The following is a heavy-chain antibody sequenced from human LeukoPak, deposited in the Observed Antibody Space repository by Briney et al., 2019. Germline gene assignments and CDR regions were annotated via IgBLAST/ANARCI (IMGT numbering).Heavy chain of an antibody. V-gene: IGHV3-53*01. CDR1: GXTVSGDY. J-gene: IGHJ4*02. Sequence: PGGSLRLSCAASGXTVSGDYMSWVRQAPGKGLEWVSVIYGAGSTYYADSVKGRSTISRDNSKNTLYLQMNSLRVEDTAVYYCARAIQFGGYFDYWGQGTLVTVSP. D-gene: IGHD2-15*01. CDR3: ARAIQFGGYFDY. CDR2: IYGAGST.